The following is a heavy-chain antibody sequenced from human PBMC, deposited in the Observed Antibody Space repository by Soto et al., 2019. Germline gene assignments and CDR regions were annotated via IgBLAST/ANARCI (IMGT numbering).Heavy chain of an antibody. CDR2: IGVGSGNT. D-gene: IGHD3-3*01. V-gene: IGHV1-58*01. J-gene: IGHJ6*02. CDR1: GFTFTSSA. CDR3: AADSRFLEWTTNCYCYGMDV. Sequence: SVKVSCKASGFTFTSSAVQWVRQARGQRLEWIGWIGVGSGNTNYAQKFQERVTITRDMSTSTAYMELSSLRSEDTAVYYCAADSRFLEWTTNCYCYGMDVWGQGTTVTVSS.